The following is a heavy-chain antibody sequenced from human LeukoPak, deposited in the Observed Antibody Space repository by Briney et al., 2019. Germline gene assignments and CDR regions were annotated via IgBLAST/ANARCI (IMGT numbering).Heavy chain of an antibody. CDR2: IIPIFGTA. J-gene: IGHJ3*02. D-gene: IGHD3-22*01. V-gene: IGHV1-69*01. CDR3: ARPPVPPDSSGYYHDAFDI. CDR1: GGTFSSYA. Sequence: SVKVSCKASGGTFSSYAISWVRQAPGQGLEWMGGIIPIFGTANYAQKFQGRVTITADESTSTAYMELSSLRSEDTAVYYCARPPVPPDSSGYYHDAFDIWGQGIMVTVSS.